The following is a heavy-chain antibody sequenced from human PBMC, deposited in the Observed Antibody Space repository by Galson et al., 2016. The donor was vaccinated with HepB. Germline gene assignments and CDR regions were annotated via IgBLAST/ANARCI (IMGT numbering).Heavy chain of an antibody. CDR3: AHSLFTPDHDFWSGPYFDY. Sequence: PALVKPTQTLTLTCSFSGLSPFTRGVGVGWIRQPPGKALERLALIYWDGDKRYSPSLINRLTITKDTSKNQVVLTMTYMDPLDTATYYCAHSLFTPDHDFWSGPYFDYWGQGILVTVSS. D-gene: IGHD3-3*01. CDR1: GLSPFTRGVG. CDR2: IYWDGDK. J-gene: IGHJ4*02. V-gene: IGHV2-5*02.